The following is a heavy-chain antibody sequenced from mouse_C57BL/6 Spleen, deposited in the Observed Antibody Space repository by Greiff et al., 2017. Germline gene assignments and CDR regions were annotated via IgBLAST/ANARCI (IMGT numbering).Heavy chain of an antibody. CDR2: ISSGGDYI. Sequence: EVMLVESGAGLVKPGGSLKLSCAASGFTFSSYAMSWVRQTPEKRLEWVAYISSGGDYIYYADTVKGRFTISRDNARNTLYLQMSSLTSEDTAMYYCTREGTVHYFGYWGQGTTLTVSS. CDR3: TREGTVHYFGY. J-gene: IGHJ2*01. V-gene: IGHV5-9-1*02. CDR1: GFTFSSYA. D-gene: IGHD4-1*01.